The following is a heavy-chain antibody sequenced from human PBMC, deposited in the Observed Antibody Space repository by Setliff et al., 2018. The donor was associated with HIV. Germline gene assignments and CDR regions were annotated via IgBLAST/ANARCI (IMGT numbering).Heavy chain of an antibody. CDR2: ILPIFGTT. Sequence: SVKVSCKASGGTFSSYPISWVRQAPGQGLEWMGWILPIFGTTHYAQNFQGRVTVTADESTSTAYMQLSRLRSDDTAVHYCARGRNYDSSGYGDYYYNMDVWGKGTTVTV. CDR3: ARGRNYDSSGYGDYYYNMDV. V-gene: IGHV1-69*13. J-gene: IGHJ6*03. D-gene: IGHD3-22*01. CDR1: GGTFSSYP.